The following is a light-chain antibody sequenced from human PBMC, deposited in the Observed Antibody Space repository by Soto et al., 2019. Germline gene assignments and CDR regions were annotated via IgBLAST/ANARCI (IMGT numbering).Light chain of an antibody. V-gene: IGLV2-11*01. Sequence: QSALTQPRSVSGSPGQSVTISCTGTSSDVGGYNHVSWYQHHPGKAPKVKIYDVTKRPSGVPDRFSGSKSGNTASLTISGLQAEDEADYYCCSYAGSYTWVFGGGTKLTAL. J-gene: IGLJ3*02. CDR1: SSDVGGYNH. CDR3: CSYAGSYTWV. CDR2: DVT.